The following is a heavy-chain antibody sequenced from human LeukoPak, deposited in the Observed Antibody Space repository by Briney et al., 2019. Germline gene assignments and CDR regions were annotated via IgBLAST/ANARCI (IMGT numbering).Heavy chain of an antibody. CDR2: INPNSGGT. V-gene: IGHV1-2*02. D-gene: IGHD2-2*01. J-gene: IGHJ3*02. CDR3: AREIPASSVDAFDI. Sequence: ASVKVSCKASGYTFTGYYMHWVRQAPGQGLEWMGWINPNSGGTNYAQKFQGRVTMTRDTSISTAYMELSRLRSDDTAVYYCAREIPASSVDAFDIWGQGTMVTVSS. CDR1: GYTFTGYY.